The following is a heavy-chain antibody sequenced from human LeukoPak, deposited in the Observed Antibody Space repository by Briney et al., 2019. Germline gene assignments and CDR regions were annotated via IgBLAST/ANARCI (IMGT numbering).Heavy chain of an antibody. V-gene: IGHV6-1*01. CDR3: AGEGPGFDP. D-gene: IGHD1-14*01. Sequence: SQTLSLTFAISGDSVSSNSAAWNWIRQSPSRGLEWLGRTYYRSKWYNEYAVSVKSRMTIDPDPSKNHFSLHLNPVTPEDTAVYYCAGEGPGFDPWGQGTLVTVSS. J-gene: IGHJ5*02. CDR2: TYYRSKWYN. CDR1: GDSVSSNSAA.